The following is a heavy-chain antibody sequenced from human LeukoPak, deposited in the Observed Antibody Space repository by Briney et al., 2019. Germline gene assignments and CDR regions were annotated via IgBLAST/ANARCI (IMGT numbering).Heavy chain of an antibody. V-gene: IGHV1-18*01. Sequence: GASVKVSCKASGYTFSNYGISWVRQAPGQGLEWMAWISAYNGNTNYAQKFQGRVTMTTDTPTSTAYMELRSLKSEDTAVYYRSRDLRPSDYYYYMDVWGKGTTVTVSS. CDR1: GYTFSNYG. D-gene: IGHD3-10*01. J-gene: IGHJ6*03. CDR2: ISAYNGNT. CDR3: SRDLRPSDYYYYMDV.